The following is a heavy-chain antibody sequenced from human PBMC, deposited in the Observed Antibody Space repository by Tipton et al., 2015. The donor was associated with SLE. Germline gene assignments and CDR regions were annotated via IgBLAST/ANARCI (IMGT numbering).Heavy chain of an antibody. D-gene: IGHD2-21*01. V-gene: IGHV4-59*12. J-gene: IGHJ4*02. CDR3: ASDWGGEALDF. CDR1: GGSIRNYY. CDR2: IHYSGST. Sequence: LRLSCTVSGGSIRNYYWSWIRQSPGRGLEWIGYIHYSGSTNYNPSLKSRVTMSLDTSKSQFSLKLTSVTAADTAVYYCASDWGGEALDFWGQGTLVTVSS.